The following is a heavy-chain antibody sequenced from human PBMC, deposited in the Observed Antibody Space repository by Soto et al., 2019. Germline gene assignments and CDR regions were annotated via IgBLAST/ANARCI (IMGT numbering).Heavy chain of an antibody. V-gene: IGHV3-23*01. J-gene: IGHJ4*02. Sequence: GGSLRLSCAASGFTFSSYAMSWVRQAPGKGLEWVSAISGSGGSTYYADSVKGRFTISRDNSKNTLYLQMNSLRAEDTAVYYCASVLHHYDSSGSPWDWGQGTLVTVSS. CDR3: ASVLHHYDSSGSPWD. CDR2: ISGSGGST. D-gene: IGHD3-22*01. CDR1: GFTFSSYA.